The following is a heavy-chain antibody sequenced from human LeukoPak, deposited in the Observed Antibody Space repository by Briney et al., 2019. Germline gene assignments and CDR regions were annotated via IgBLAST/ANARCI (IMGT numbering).Heavy chain of an antibody. CDR3: ARDGEAAAADY. Sequence: GGSLRLSCAASGFTFSSYSMNWVRQAPGKGLEWVSSISSSSSYIYYADSVKGRFTISRDNAKNSLYLKMNSLRAEDTAVYYCARDGEAAAADYWGQGTLVTVSS. J-gene: IGHJ4*02. CDR2: ISSSSSYI. D-gene: IGHD6-13*01. V-gene: IGHV3-21*01. CDR1: GFTFSSYS.